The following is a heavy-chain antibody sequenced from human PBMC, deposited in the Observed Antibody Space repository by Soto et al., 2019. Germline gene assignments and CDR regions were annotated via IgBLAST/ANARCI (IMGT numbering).Heavy chain of an antibody. V-gene: IGHV4-39*01. D-gene: IGHD3-10*01. CDR3: ARQDGTDWFDP. Sequence: QLQLQESGPGLVKPSETLSLTCTVSGGSISSSSYYWGWIRQPPGKGLEWIGSIYYSGSTYYNPSLKSRVTISVDTSKNQFSLKLSSVTAADSAVYSCARQDGTDWFDPWGQGTLVTVSS. CDR1: GGSISSSSYY. J-gene: IGHJ5*02. CDR2: IYYSGST.